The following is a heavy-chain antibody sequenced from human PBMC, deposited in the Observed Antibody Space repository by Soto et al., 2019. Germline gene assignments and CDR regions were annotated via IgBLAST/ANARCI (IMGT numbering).Heavy chain of an antibody. CDR3: ARDCDGDYPARSYGMDV. Sequence: QVQLVQSGAEVKKPGSSVKVSCKASGGTFSSYTISWVRQAPGQGLEWMGRIIPILGIANYAQKFQGRVTITADKSTSTAYMELSSLRSEDTAVYYCARDCDGDYPARSYGMDVWGQGTTVTVSS. V-gene: IGHV1-69*08. D-gene: IGHD4-17*01. CDR1: GGTFSSYT. J-gene: IGHJ6*02. CDR2: IIPILGIA.